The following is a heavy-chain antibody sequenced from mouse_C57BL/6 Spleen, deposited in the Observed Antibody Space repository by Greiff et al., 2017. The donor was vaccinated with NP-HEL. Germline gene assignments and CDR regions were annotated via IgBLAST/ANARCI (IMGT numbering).Heavy chain of an antibody. CDR1: GYAFSSYW. CDR2: IYPGDGDT. V-gene: IGHV1-80*01. J-gene: IGHJ3*01. CDR3: ARANLYYGSSPWFAY. D-gene: IGHD1-1*01. Sequence: VQLQQSGAELVKPGASVKISCKASGYAFSSYWMNWVKQRPGKGLEWIGQIYPGDGDTNYNGKFKGKATLTADKSSSTAYMQLSSLTSEDSAVYCCARANLYYGSSPWFAYWGQGTLVTVSA.